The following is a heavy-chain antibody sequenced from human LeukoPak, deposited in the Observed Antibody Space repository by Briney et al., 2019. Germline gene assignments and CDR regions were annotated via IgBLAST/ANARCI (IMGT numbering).Heavy chain of an antibody. V-gene: IGHV3-21*01. J-gene: IGHJ4*02. CDR3: ARDRGYCSGGTCYGLYFDY. Sequence: GGSLRLSCVASGFTFSSYSMNXVRXAPXKXLEWVSSISSSSGYIFYADSVKGRFTISRDNAKNSLYLQMNSLRAEDTAVYHCARDRGYCSGGTCYGLYFDYWGQGTLVTVSS. D-gene: IGHD2-15*01. CDR1: GFTFSSYS. CDR2: ISSSSGYI.